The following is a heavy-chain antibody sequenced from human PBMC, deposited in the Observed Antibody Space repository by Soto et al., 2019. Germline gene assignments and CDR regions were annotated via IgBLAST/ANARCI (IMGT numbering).Heavy chain of an antibody. Sequence: TLYLTCTVAGGSISSGGYYWSWIRQHPGKGLEWIGYIYYSGSTYYNPSLKSRVTISVDTSKNQFSLKLSSVTAAYTAVYYCATFSSNCGGDCDWFDPWGQGTLVTASS. J-gene: IGHJ5*02. V-gene: IGHV4-31*03. CDR3: ATFSSNCGGDCDWFDP. D-gene: IGHD2-21*02. CDR1: GGSISSGGYY. CDR2: IYYSGST.